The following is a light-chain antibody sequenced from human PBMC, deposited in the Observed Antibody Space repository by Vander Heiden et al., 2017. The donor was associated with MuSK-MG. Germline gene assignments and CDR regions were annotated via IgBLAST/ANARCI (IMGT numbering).Light chain of an antibody. Sequence: DIQLAQSPSSLSASVGDRVTITCRASQGISNYLAWFQQKPVKAPKSLIYAASIFLSRVPSRFSGSGSGTDFTLTINNLQPEDFASYYCHQYDSYAQTFGQGTKVEIK. V-gene: IGKV1-16*01. CDR2: AAS. CDR3: HQYDSYAQT. CDR1: QGISNY. J-gene: IGKJ1*01.